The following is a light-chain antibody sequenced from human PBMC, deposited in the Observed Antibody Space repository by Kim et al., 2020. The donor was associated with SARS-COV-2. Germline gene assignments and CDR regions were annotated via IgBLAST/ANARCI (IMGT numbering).Light chain of an antibody. V-gene: IGKV3-20*01. CDR3: QQYGSSLYT. J-gene: IGKJ2*01. CDR1: QSISSNY. CDR2: GTS. Sequence: LSPGERATLSCRASQSISSNYLAWYQQKSGQAPRLLIHGTSSRATGIPDRFSGSGSGTDFTLTISRLEPEDFAVYYCQQYGSSLYTFGQGTKLEI.